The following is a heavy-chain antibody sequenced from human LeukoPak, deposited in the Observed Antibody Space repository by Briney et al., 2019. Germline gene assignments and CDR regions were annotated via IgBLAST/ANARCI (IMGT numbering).Heavy chain of an antibody. D-gene: IGHD3-10*01. Sequence: GGSLRLSCAASGFTFSSYAMSWVRQAPGKGLEWVSAISGSGGSTYYADSVKGRFTISRDNSKNTLYPQMNSLRAEDTAVYYCAKDITYYYGSGSYTFDYWGQGTLVTVSS. CDR1: GFTFSSYA. J-gene: IGHJ4*02. V-gene: IGHV3-23*01. CDR3: AKDITYYYGSGSYTFDY. CDR2: ISGSGGST.